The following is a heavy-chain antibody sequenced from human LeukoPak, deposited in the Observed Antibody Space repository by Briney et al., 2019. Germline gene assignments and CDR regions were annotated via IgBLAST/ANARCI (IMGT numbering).Heavy chain of an antibody. J-gene: IGHJ4*02. V-gene: IGHV3-23*01. CDR2: ISGSGGST. Sequence: GGSLRLSCAASGFTFSSYAMSWVRQAPGKGLEWVSAISGSGGSTYYADSVKGRFTISRDNSKNTLYLQMNSLRAEDTAVYYCARPRTTGTTSLCDYWGQGTLVTVSS. CDR3: ARPRTTGTTSLCDY. D-gene: IGHD1-1*01. CDR1: GFTFSSYA.